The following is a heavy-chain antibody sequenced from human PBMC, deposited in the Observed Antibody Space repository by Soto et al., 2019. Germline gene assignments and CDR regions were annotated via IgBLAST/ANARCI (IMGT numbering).Heavy chain of an antibody. CDR1: GFTFKNSA. CDR3: AKNVVDRGVDF. V-gene: IGHV3-23*05. J-gene: IGHJ4*02. Sequence: PGGSLRLSCGASGFTFKNSAMTWVRQAPGQGLEYANSVKGRFSISRDNSKNTLFLQMNSLRAEDTAVYYCAKNVVDRGVDFWGQGTLDTVSS. D-gene: IGHD3-16*02.